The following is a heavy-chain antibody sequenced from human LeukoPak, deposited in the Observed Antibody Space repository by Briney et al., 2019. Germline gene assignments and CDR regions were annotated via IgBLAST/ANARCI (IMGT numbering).Heavy chain of an antibody. CDR2: IIPIFGTA. CDR3: ARYYDSSGADY. J-gene: IGHJ4*02. V-gene: IGHV1-69*05. Sequence: SVNVSCKASGGTFSIYAISWVRQAPGQGLEWMGRIIPIFGTANYAQKFQGRVTITTDESTSTAYMELSSLRSEDTAVYYCARYYDSSGADYWGQGTLVTVSS. D-gene: IGHD3-22*01. CDR1: GGTFSIYA.